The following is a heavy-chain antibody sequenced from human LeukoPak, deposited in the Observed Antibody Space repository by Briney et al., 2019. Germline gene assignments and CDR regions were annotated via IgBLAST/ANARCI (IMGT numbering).Heavy chain of an antibody. D-gene: IGHD6-13*01. Sequence: SETLSLTCTVSGYSISSGYWWGWIRQSPGMGLEWIGSVHHSGSTYYNPSFKSRVTISVDTSKNQFSLKLSSVTAADTAVYYCARVRPSIAATGTWAAPVWGQGTLVTVSS. CDR3: ARVRPSIAATGTWAAPV. CDR1: GYSISSGYW. V-gene: IGHV4-38-2*02. J-gene: IGHJ4*02. CDR2: VHHSGST.